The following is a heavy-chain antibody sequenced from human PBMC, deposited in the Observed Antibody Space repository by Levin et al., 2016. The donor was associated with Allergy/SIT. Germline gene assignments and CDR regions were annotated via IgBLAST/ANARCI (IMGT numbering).Heavy chain of an antibody. D-gene: IGHD2-2*01. J-gene: IGHJ3*02. CDR2: IYYSGST. CDR3: ARAGYCSSTSCSLDAFDI. V-gene: IGHV4-59*13. CDR1: GGSISSYY. Sequence: SETLSLTCTVSGGSISSYYWSWIRQPPGKGLEWIGYIYYSGSTNYNPSLKSRVTISVDTSKNQFSLKLSSVTAADTAVYYCARAGYCSSTSCSLDAFDIWGQGTMVTVSS.